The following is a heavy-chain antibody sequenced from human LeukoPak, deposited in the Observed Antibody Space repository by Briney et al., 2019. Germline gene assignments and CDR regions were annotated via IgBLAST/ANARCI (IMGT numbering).Heavy chain of an antibody. CDR2: VHSSGGVI. CDR3: VGSSHQRNWFDP. CDR1: GNTFTSDY. V-gene: IGHV1-46*01. Sequence: ASVKVSCKASGNTFTSDYKNWVRQAPGQGLEWMGIVHSSGGVIKYAQEFQDRVTVTRDPSTSTIYMELSSLRSEDTAVYYCVGSSHQRNWFDPWGQGTLVIVS. J-gene: IGHJ5*02. D-gene: IGHD1-26*01.